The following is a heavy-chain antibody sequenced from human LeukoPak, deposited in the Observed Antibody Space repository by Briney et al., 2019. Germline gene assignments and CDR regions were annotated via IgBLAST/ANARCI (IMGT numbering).Heavy chain of an antibody. CDR2: ISGSGGST. Sequence: GGSLRLSCAASGFTFSSYAMTWVRQAPGKWLERVSAISGSGGSTYYADSVKGRFTISRDNSKNTLYLQMNSLRAEDTAVYYCAKDLLARPDYWGQGTLVTVSS. D-gene: IGHD2/OR15-2a*01. CDR3: AKDLLARPDY. V-gene: IGHV3-23*01. CDR1: GFTFSSYA. J-gene: IGHJ4*02.